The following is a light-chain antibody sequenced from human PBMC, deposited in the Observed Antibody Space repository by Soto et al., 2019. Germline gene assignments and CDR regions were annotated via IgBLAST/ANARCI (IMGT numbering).Light chain of an antibody. CDR2: SAS. J-gene: IGKJ1*01. CDR3: QQYAGSPRT. Sequence: DIVMTQSPDSLAVSLGERATINCKSSQRLLYSSNNKNYLAWFQQKSGQAPRLLIYSASRRATGIPDRFTGSGSGTDFTLTINRVEHEDFAVYFCQQYAGSPRTFGQGTKVDIK. V-gene: IGKV4-1*01. CDR1: QRLLYSSNNKNY.